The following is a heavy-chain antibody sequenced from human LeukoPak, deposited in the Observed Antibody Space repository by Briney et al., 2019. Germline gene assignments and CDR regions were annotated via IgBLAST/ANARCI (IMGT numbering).Heavy chain of an antibody. D-gene: IGHD6-13*01. CDR2: VNSDGSGT. V-gene: IGHV3-74*01. J-gene: IGHJ4*02. Sequence: GGSLRLSCAASGFTFSRYSMHWVRQAPGKGLVWVSHVNSDGSGTDYADSVKGRFTISRDNAKNSLYPQMNSLRAEDTAVYYCARGQQQLNVDYWGQGTLVTVSS. CDR3: ARGQQQLNVDY. CDR1: GFTFSRYS.